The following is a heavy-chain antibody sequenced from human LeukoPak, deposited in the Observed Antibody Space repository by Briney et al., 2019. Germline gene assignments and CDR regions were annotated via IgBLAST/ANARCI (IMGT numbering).Heavy chain of an antibody. D-gene: IGHD3-10*01. CDR1: GGSISSYY. V-gene: IGHV4-59*12. Sequence: SETLSLTCTVSGGSISSYYWSWIRQPPGKGLEWIGYIYYSGSTNYNPSLKSRVTISVDTSKNQFSLKLSSVTAADTAVYYCARDPTLWFGELLPFDYWGQGTLVTVSS. CDR2: IYYSGST. J-gene: IGHJ4*02. CDR3: ARDPTLWFGELLPFDY.